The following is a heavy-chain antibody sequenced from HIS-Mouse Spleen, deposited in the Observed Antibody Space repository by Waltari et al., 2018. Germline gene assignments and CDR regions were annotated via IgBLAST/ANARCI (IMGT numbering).Heavy chain of an antibody. D-gene: IGHD6-13*01. Sequence: QLHLQESGPGLGKPSETLSLTCTVSGGSISISSSYWGWIRQPPGKGLVWSGSIYYSGSTYYNPSLKSRVTISVDTSKNQFSLKLSSVTAADTAVYYCAREIPYSSSWYDWYFDLWGRGTLVTVSS. CDR2: IYYSGST. CDR1: GGSISISSSY. J-gene: IGHJ2*01. V-gene: IGHV4-39*07. CDR3: AREIPYSSSWYDWYFDL.